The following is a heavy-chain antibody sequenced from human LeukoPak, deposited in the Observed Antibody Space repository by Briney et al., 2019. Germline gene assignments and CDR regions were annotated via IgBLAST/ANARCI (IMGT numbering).Heavy chain of an antibody. J-gene: IGHJ6*02. CDR2: IYYSGST. CDR1: GGSISSSIYY. D-gene: IGHD6-19*01. V-gene: IGHV4-39*01. CDR3: ARSSGWSNYYYYGMDV. Sequence: SETVSLTCTVSGGSISSSIYYWGWIRQPPGKGLEWIGSIYYSGSTCYNPSLKSRVTISVDTSKNQFSLKLTSVTAADTAVYYCARSSGWSNYYYYGMDVWGQGTTVTVSS.